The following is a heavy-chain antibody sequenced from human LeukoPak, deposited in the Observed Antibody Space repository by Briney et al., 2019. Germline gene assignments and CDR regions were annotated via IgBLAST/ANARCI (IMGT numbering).Heavy chain of an antibody. J-gene: IGHJ4*02. CDR3: ARDLGHCRNVICSSSAY. CDR2: INPSGGST. Sequence: ASVKVSCKASGYTFTSYYMHWVRQAPGQGLEWMGIINPSGGSTSYAQKFQGRVTMTRDTSTSTVYMELSSLRSDDTAVYYCARDLGHCRNVICSSSAYWGRGSLVTVSS. D-gene: IGHD6-6*01. V-gene: IGHV1-46*01. CDR1: GYTFTSYY.